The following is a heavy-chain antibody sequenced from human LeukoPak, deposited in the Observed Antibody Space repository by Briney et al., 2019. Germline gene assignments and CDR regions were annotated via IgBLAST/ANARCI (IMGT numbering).Heavy chain of an antibody. Sequence: GGSLRLSCAASGFTFSTYAMSWVRQAPGKGLEWVSTISGSGGSTYYADSVEGRFTISRDNSKNTLYLQMNSLRAEDTAVYYCAKGRAAMVNGNFDYWGQGTLVTVSS. CDR3: AKGRAAMVNGNFDY. D-gene: IGHD5-18*01. J-gene: IGHJ4*02. V-gene: IGHV3-23*01. CDR1: GFTFSTYA. CDR2: ISGSGGST.